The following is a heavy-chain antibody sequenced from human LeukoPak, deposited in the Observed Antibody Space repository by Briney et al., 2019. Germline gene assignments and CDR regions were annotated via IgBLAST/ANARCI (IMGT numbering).Heavy chain of an antibody. D-gene: IGHD5-18*01. CDR1: GGTFISYA. CDR2: IIPIFGTA. CDR3: ASHRWNTAMVTYYFDY. J-gene: IGHJ4*02. V-gene: IGHV1-69*06. Sequence: SVKVSCKASGGTFISYAISWVRQAPGQGLEWMGGIIPIFGTANYAQKFQGRVTITADKSTSTAYMELSSLRSEDTAVYYCASHRWNTAMVTYYFDYWGQGTLVTVSS.